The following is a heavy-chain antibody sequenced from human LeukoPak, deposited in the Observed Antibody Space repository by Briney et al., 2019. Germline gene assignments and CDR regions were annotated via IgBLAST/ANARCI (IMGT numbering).Heavy chain of an antibody. CDR1: GGSISSSSYY. CDR2: IYYSGST. Sequence: PSETLSLTCTASGGSISSSSYYWGWIRQPPGKGLEWIGSIYYSGSTYYNPSLKSRVTISVDTSKNQFSLKLSSVTAADTAVYYCARHGNYDFTDYWGQGTLVTVSS. V-gene: IGHV4-39*01. CDR3: ARHGNYDFTDY. J-gene: IGHJ4*02. D-gene: IGHD3-3*01.